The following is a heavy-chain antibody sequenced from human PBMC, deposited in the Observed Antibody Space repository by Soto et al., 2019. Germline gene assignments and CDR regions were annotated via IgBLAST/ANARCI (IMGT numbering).Heavy chain of an antibody. J-gene: IGHJ4*02. CDR1: VFTFCSYS. D-gene: IGHD4-17*01. Sequence: HPGGSLGLSCAASVFTFCSYSMSWVRQAPGKGLEWVSIITSDGRTYYADSVKGRFTISRDNSKNTVYLQMNSLRAEDTAVYYCAKDYSTVTTDPLSVVLFDYWGQGALVTVSS. V-gene: IGHV3-23*01. CDR2: ITSDGRT. CDR3: AKDYSTVTTDPLSVVLFDY.